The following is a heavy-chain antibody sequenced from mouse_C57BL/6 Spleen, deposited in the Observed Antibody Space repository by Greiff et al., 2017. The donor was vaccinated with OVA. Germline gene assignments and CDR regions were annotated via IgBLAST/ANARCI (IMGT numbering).Heavy chain of an antibody. CDR3: ARGYYGSSYGYFDY. CDR2: ISYDGSN. Sequence: DVQLQESGPGLVKPSQSLSLTCSVTGYSITSGYYWNWIRQFPGNKLEWMGYISYDGSNNYNPSLKNRISITRDTSKNQFFLKLNSVTTEDTATYYCARGYYGSSYGYFDYWGQGTTLTVSS. J-gene: IGHJ2*01. CDR1: GYSITSGYY. D-gene: IGHD1-1*01. V-gene: IGHV3-6*01.